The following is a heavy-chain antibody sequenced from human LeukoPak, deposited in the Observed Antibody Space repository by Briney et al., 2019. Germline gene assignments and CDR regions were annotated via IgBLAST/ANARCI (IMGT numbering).Heavy chain of an antibody. CDR3: ARDDAAPGIIFDY. V-gene: IGHV3-74*03. CDR2: IHSDGSSR. Sequence: GGSLRLSCAASGFTFSSYWMHWVRQAPGKGLVWVSRIHSDGSSRKYADSVRGRFTIPRDNAKKTLYLQMNSLRAEDTAVYFCARDDAAPGIIFDYWGQGTLVTVSS. D-gene: IGHD6-13*01. J-gene: IGHJ4*02. CDR1: GFTFSSYW.